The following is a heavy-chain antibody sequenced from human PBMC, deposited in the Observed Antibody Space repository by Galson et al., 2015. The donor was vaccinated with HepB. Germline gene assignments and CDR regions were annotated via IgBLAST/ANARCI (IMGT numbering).Heavy chain of an antibody. CDR2: IYYSGTT. J-gene: IGHJ4*02. Sequence: ETLSLTCTVSGGSISSSSHHWGWIRQPPGKGLEWIGSIYYSGTTNYNPSLKSRVSVSVDTSKNQFSLKLTSVTAADTAVYYCARRCNSLSCYKFWGQGSLVTVSS. CDR3: ARRCNSLSCYKF. V-gene: IGHV4-39*07. D-gene: IGHD2-2*01. CDR1: GGSISSSSHH.